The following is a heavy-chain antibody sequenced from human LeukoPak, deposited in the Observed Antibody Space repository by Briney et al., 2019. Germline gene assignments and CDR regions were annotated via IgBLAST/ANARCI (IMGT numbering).Heavy chain of an antibody. Sequence: SETLSLTCAVYGGSFSGYYWSWSPQPPGKGLEWIGEINHSGSTNYNPPLKSRVTISVDTSKNQFSLRLSSVTAADTAVYYCARGRYFDGMDVWGQGTTVTVSS. CDR3: ARGRYFDGMDV. CDR1: GGSFSGYY. D-gene: IGHD3-9*01. CDR2: INHSGST. V-gene: IGHV4-34*01. J-gene: IGHJ6*02.